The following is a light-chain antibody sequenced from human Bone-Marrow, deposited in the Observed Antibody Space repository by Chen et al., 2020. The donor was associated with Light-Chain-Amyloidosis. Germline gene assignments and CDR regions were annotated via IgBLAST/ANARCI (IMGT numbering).Light chain of an antibody. CDR3: QSADSSGTYEVI. J-gene: IGLJ2*01. V-gene: IGLV3-25*03. Sequence: SYELTQPPSVSVFPGQTARITCSGDDLPTKYAYWYQQKPGQAPVLVIHRDTERPSGISERFSGSSSGTTATLTISGVQAEDEAAYHCQSADSSGTYEVIFGGGTKLTVL. CDR2: RDT. CDR1: DLPTKY.